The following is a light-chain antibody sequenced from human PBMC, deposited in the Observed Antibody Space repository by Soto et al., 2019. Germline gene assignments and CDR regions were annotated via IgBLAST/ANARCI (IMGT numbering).Light chain of an antibody. Sequence: DIQMTQSPSSLSASVGDRVTITCRASQSISSYLNWYQQKPGKAPKLLIYAASSLQSGVPSRFSGSGSGTDLTLTIISLQPEDFETYYCQQSYSTPYTFGQGTKLQIK. CDR3: QQSYSTPYT. CDR1: QSISSY. V-gene: IGKV1-39*01. CDR2: AAS. J-gene: IGKJ2*01.